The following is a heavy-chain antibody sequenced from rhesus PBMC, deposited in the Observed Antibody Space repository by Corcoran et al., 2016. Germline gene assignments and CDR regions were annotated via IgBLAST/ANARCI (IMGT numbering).Heavy chain of an antibody. Sequence: QVQLQESGPGRVKPSETLSLTCAVSGYSISSGYYWSWIRQPPGKGLELIGYITYSGSTSYNPSLKSRVTISRDTSKNQFSLKLSSVTAADTAVYYCARDRERQLRVGLDSWGQGVVVTVSS. D-gene: IGHD6-25*01. CDR2: ITYSGST. CDR1: GYSISSGYY. CDR3: ARDRERQLRVGLDS. J-gene: IGHJ6*01. V-gene: IGHV4-122*02.